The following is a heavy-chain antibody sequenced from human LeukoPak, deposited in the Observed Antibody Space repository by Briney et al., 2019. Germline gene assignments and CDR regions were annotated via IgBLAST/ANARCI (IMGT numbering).Heavy chain of an antibody. D-gene: IGHD6-13*01. CDR3: ARGVRQQLASFDY. V-gene: IGHV3-11*01. Sequence: GGSLRLSCAASGFTFSDYYMSWIRQAPGKGLEGVSYISSSGSTIYYADSVKGRFTISRDNAKNSLYLQMNSLRAEDTAVYYCARGVRQQLASFDYWGQGTLVTVSS. CDR2: ISSSGSTI. CDR1: GFTFSDYY. J-gene: IGHJ4*02.